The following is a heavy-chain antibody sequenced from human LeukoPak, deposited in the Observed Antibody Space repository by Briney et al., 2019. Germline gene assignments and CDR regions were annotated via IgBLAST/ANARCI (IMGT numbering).Heavy chain of an antibody. Sequence: ASVKVSCKASGYTFTSQDINWVRQATGQGLEWMGWMNPNNGNAGYAQKFQGRVTITRNTSINTAYMELNSLRSEDTAVYYCARAMRTAIDRHWFDPWGQGTLVTVSS. J-gene: IGHJ5*02. V-gene: IGHV1-8*03. CDR3: ARAMRTAIDRHWFDP. D-gene: IGHD5-18*01. CDR1: GYTFTSQD. CDR2: MNPNNGNA.